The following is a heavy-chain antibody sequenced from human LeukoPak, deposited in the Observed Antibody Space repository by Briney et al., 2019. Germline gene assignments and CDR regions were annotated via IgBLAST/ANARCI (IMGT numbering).Heavy chain of an antibody. Sequence: ASVKVSCKASGYTFTSYDINWVRQATGQGLEWMRWMNPNSGNTGYAQKFQGRVTMTRNTSISTAYMELSSLRSEDTAVYYCARGGSSGWYVDYWGQGTLVTVSS. D-gene: IGHD6-19*01. J-gene: IGHJ4*02. CDR3: ARGGSSGWYVDY. CDR1: GYTFTSYD. V-gene: IGHV1-8*01. CDR2: MNPNSGNT.